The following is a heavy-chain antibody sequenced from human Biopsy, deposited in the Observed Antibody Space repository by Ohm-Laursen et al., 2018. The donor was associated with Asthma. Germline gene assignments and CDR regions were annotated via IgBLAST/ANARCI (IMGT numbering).Heavy chain of an antibody. J-gene: IGHJ6*02. CDR1: GYTFINYA. CDR3: ARGYSGSDRIVYYYSGLEV. CDR2: INAGNGNT. D-gene: IGHD5-12*01. Sequence: ASVKVSCKASGYTFINYAIHWVRQAPGRRLEWMGWINAGNGNTKYSQKFQGRVTITRDTSASTAYMDLSSLRSEDTAVYYCARGYSGSDRIVYYYSGLEVWGQGTTVTVSS. V-gene: IGHV1-3*01.